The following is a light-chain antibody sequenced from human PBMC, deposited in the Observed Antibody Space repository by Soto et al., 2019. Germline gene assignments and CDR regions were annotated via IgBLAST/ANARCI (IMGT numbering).Light chain of an antibody. CDR2: GIS. J-gene: IGKJ2*01. Sequence: EGVLTQSPGTLSLSPGERATLSCRTSQSVTNRFFAWYQQKPGQAPRLLIYGISSRATGIPDRFSGSGSGTDFTLTISRLEPEDFVVYYCQQYSTLPHTFGQGTKVDIK. V-gene: IGKV3-20*01. CDR3: QQYSTLPHT. CDR1: QSVTNRF.